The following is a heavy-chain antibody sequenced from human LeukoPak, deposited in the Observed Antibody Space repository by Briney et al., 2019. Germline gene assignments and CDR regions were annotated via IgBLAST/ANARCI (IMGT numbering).Heavy chain of an antibody. CDR3: ARVRLGGTYGSGSYYRSYYFDY. J-gene: IGHJ4*02. CDR1: GASVTSGTHF. CDR2: INSRERT. V-gene: IGHV4-39*07. D-gene: IGHD3-10*01. Sequence: SETLSLTCLVSGASVTSGTHFWAWIRQAPGKGLEWVGSINSRERTSYSPSLKSRVTISLDTSSETISLKVNSLTAADTAVYYCARVRLGGTYGSGSYYRSYYFDYWGQGTLVTVSS.